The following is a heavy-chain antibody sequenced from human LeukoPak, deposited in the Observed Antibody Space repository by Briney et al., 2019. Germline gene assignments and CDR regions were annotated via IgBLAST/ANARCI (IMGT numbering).Heavy chain of an antibody. CDR1: GGSITNTNY. CDR2: VNLQGST. CDR3: ARARDYHDTTAYSRFQVIPPDDAFDI. Sequence: PSGTLSLTCGVSGGSITNTNYWTWVRQPPGKGLEWIGDVNLQGSTNYNPSLMGRVAISVDTSENHLSLQLTSVTAADTAVYYCARARDYHDTTAYSRFQVIPPDDAFDIWGQGTMVTVSS. J-gene: IGHJ3*02. V-gene: IGHV4-4*02. D-gene: IGHD3-22*01.